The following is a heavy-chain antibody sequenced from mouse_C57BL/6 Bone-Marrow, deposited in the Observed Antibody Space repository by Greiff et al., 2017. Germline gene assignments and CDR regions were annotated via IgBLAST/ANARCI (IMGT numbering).Heavy chain of an antibody. V-gene: IGHV1-69*01. CDR1: GYTFTSYW. CDR3: ASPNWDGAMDY. CDR2: IDPSDSYT. J-gene: IGHJ4*01. Sequence: QVQLQQPGAELVMPGASVKLSCKASGYTFTSYWMHWVKQRPGQGLEWIGEIDPSDSYTTYNQKFKGKSTLTVDKSSSTAYMQLSSLTSEYSAVYYCASPNWDGAMDYWGQGTSVTVSS. D-gene: IGHD4-1*02.